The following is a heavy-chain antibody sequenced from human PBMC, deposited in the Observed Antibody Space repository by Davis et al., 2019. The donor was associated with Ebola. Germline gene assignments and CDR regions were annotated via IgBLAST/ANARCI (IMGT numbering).Heavy chain of an antibody. D-gene: IGHD3-3*01. Sequence: MPSETLSLTCTVSGGSFTTGGFYWTWIRQHPGKGLEWIGYIYYNGNAFYNPSLHSRVSISVDPSKNLFSPNVTSVTAAYTAVYYCARSGAYDFHLWGRGTVVSVSS. CDR2: IYYNGNA. J-gene: IGHJ2*01. V-gene: IGHV4-31*03. CDR3: ARSGAYDFHL. CDR1: GGSFTTGGFY.